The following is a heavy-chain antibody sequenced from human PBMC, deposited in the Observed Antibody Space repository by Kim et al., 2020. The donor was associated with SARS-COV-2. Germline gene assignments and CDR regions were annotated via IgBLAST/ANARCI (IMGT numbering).Heavy chain of an antibody. D-gene: IGHD1-1*01. CDR2: INHSGST. CDR1: GGSFSGYY. V-gene: IGHV4-34*01. J-gene: IGHJ5*02. CDR3: ARSGPGTGTAYWFDP. Sequence: SETLSLTCAVYGGSFSGYYWSWIRQPPGKGLEWIGEINHSGSTNYNPSLKSRVTISVDTSKNQFSLKLSSVTAADTAVYYCARSGPGTGTAYWFDPWGQG.